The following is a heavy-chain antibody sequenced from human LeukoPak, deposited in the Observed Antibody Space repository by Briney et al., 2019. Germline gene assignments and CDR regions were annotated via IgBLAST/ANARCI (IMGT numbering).Heavy chain of an antibody. CDR2: ISYDGSNK. CDR3: ARGDLGYCSGGSCYYPYYFDY. CDR1: GFTVSSNY. D-gene: IGHD2-15*01. Sequence: GGSLRLSCAASGFTVSSNYMSWVRQAPGKGLEWVALISYDGSNKYYADSVKGRFTISRDSSKNTLYLQMNSLRAEDTAVYYCARGDLGYCSGGSCYYPYYFDYWGQGTLVTVSS. J-gene: IGHJ4*02. V-gene: IGHV3-30-3*01.